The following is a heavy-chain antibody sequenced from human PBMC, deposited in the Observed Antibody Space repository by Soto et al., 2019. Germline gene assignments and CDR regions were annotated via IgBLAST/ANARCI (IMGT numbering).Heavy chain of an antibody. CDR2: INGGNGNT. D-gene: IGHD1-1*01. CDR3: ARGKGMEENYYYYGMDV. Sequence: QVQVVQSGAEVKKPGASVKISCKASGYSFTTYAMHWVRQAPGQRLEWMAWINGGNGNTKYSQKFQDRVTITRDTSANIAYMELSSLRSEDSAVYYCARGKGMEENYYYYGMDVWGQGTTVSVSS. V-gene: IGHV1-3*01. J-gene: IGHJ6*02. CDR1: GYSFTTYA.